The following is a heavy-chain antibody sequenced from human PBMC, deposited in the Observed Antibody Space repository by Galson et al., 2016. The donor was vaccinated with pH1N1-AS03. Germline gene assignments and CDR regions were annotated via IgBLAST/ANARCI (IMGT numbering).Heavy chain of an antibody. J-gene: IGHJ4*02. CDR1: GFTFDYYA. CDR2: IRWDGAT. CDR3: VRDMGTTTAASGF. Sequence: SLRLSCAVTGFTFDYYAMHWIRQRPGKGLEWVSGIRWDGATGYADSVQGRFTISRDQAKTSLYLQMTSLKIEDTALYYCVRDMGTTTAASGFWGQGILVTVSS. V-gene: IGHV3-9*01. D-gene: IGHD6-13*01.